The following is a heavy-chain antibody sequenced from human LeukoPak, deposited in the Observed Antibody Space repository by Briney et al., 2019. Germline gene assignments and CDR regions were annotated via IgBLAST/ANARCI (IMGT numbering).Heavy chain of an antibody. CDR3: AGGRYSYGNNWFDP. CDR2: IYYSGST. Sequence: EPSETLSLTCTVSGGSISSYYWSWIRQPPGKGLEWIGYIYYSGSTNYNPSLKSRVTISVDTSKNQFSLKLSSVTAADTAVYYCAGGRYSYGNNWFDPWGQGTLVTASS. CDR1: GGSISSYY. D-gene: IGHD5-18*01. V-gene: IGHV4-59*01. J-gene: IGHJ5*02.